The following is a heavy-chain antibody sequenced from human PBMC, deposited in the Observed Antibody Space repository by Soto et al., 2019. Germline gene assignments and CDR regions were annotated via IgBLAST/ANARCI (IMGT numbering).Heavy chain of an antibody. CDR3: AKGPYYDILTGSRHWFDP. CDR2: ISGSGGST. Sequence: PGGSLRLSCAASGFTFSSYAMSWVRQAPGKGLEWVSAISGSGGSTYYADSVKGRFTISSDNSKNTLYLQINSLRAEDTAVYYCAKGPYYDILTGSRHWFDPWGQGTLVTVSS. J-gene: IGHJ5*02. V-gene: IGHV3-23*01. D-gene: IGHD3-9*01. CDR1: GFTFSSYA.